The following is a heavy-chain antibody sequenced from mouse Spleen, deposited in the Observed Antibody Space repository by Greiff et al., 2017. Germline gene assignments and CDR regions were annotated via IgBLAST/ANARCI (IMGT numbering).Heavy chain of an antibody. CDR1: GYTFTSYT. CDR3: ARSPGTDWYFDV. V-gene: IGHV1-4*01. CDR2: INPSSGYT. D-gene: IGHD4-1*01. J-gene: IGHJ1*01. Sequence: QVHVKQSGAELARPGASVKMSCKASGYTFTSYTMHLVKQRPGQGLEWIGYINPSSGYTNYNQKFKDKATLTADKSSSTAYMQLSSLTSEDSAVYYCARSPGTDWYFDVWGAGTTVTVSS.